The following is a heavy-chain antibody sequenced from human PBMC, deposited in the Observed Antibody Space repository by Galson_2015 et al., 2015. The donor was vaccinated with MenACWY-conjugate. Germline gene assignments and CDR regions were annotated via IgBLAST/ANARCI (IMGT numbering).Heavy chain of an antibody. V-gene: IGHV1-69*04. CDR3: AKLYCIDGNCY. CDR1: GGSLSSYA. D-gene: IGHD2-15*01. CDR2: IIPVVGSA. J-gene: IGHJ4*02. Sequence: SVKVSCKASGGSLSSYAINWVRQAPGQGLEWMGRIIPVVGSANYAQRFQGRLTITADKSTGTAYMQLSSLRPEDTAVYYCAKLYCIDGNCYWGQWTLVTVSS.